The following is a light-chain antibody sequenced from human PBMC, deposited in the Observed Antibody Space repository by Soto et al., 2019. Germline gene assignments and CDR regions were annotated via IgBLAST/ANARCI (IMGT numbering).Light chain of an antibody. CDR1: SSNIGNNA. J-gene: IGLJ3*02. V-gene: IGLV1-36*01. CDR3: AAWDDSLNGQV. Sequence: QSVLTQPPSVSDAPRQRVTISCSGSSSNIGNNAVNWYQQLPGKAPKLLIYYDDLLPSGVSDRFSGSKSGTSASLAISGLQSEDEADYYCAAWDDSLNGQVFGGGTKVTVL. CDR2: YDD.